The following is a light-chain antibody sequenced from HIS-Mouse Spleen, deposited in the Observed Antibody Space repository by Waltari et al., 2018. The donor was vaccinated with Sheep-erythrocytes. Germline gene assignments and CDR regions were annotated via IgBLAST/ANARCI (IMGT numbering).Light chain of an antibody. J-gene: IGLJ3*02. CDR1: RPNIGNNY. Sequence: QSVLTQPPSVSAAPGQKVTIPCSGSRPNIGNNYVSWFQPLPGTAPKLLLYDNNKRPSGIPDRFSGSKSGTSATLGITGLQTGDEADYYCGTWDSSLSAGRVFGGGTKLTVL. V-gene: IGLV1-51*01. CDR3: GTWDSSLSAGRV. CDR2: DNN.